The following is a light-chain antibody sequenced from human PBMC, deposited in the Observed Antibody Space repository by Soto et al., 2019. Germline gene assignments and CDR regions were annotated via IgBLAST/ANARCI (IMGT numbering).Light chain of an antibody. CDR3: SSHAGSSVV. J-gene: IGLJ1*01. Sequence: QSVLTQPASVSGSRGQSITISCTGTSSNVGSYNFVSWYRQYPGKAPELIIYEVSQRPSTFFNRFSGSKSGNTASLTISGLQSDDEADYYCSSHAGSSVVFGTGTKVTVL. CDR1: SSNVGSYNF. CDR2: EVS. V-gene: IGLV2-23*02.